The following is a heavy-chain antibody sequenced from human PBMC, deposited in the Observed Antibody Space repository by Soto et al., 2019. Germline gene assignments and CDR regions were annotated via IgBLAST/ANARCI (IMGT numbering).Heavy chain of an antibody. CDR3: ASFPIIAAAGKGFFNWFDP. J-gene: IGHJ5*02. CDR2: IIPIFGTA. D-gene: IGHD6-13*01. Sequence: SVKVSCKASGGTFSSYAISWVRQAPGQGLVWMGGIIPIFGTANYAQKFQGRVTITADESTSTAYMELSSLRSEDTAVYYCASFPIIAAAGKGFFNWFDPWGQGTLVTFSS. CDR1: GGTFSSYA. V-gene: IGHV1-69*13.